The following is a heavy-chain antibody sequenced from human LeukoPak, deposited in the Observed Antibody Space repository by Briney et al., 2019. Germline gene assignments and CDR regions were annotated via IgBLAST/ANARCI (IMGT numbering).Heavy chain of an antibody. D-gene: IGHD3-22*01. CDR1: GFTFSSYA. Sequence: SGGSLRLSCAASGFTFSSYAMSWVRQAPGKGLEWVSAISGSGGSTYYADSVKGRFTISRDNSKNTLYLQMNSPRAEDTAVYYCAKDPYDSSGYYYSTVTSYFDYWGQGTLVTVSS. J-gene: IGHJ4*02. V-gene: IGHV3-23*01. CDR3: AKDPYDSSGYYYSTVTSYFDY. CDR2: ISGSGGST.